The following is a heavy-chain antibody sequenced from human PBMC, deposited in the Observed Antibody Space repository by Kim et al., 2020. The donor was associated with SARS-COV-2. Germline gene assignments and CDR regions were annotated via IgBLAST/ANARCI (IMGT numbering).Heavy chain of an antibody. CDR3: ARPVGTRWSDAFYI. CDR2: IRNKANSYTT. CDR1: GFTFSDHY. V-gene: IGHV3-72*01. D-gene: IGHD1-26*01. J-gene: IGHJ3*02. Sequence: GGSLRLSCAASGFTFSDHYMDWVRQAPGKGLEWVGRIRNKANSYTTEYAASVKGRFTISRDDSKTSLLLQLSSLMTEDTAVYYCARPVGTRWSDAFYIWG.